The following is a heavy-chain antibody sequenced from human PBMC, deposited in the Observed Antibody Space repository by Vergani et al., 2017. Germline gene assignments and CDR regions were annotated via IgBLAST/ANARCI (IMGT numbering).Heavy chain of an antibody. CDR2: IRSKTYGATT. CDR3: AVEIYDYGGSRDFDY. CDR1: RSTFKTYG. V-gene: IGHV3-49*04. J-gene: IGHJ4*02. D-gene: IGHD4-23*01. Sequence: GQLVESGGGIVQPGRSLTLSCVASRSTFKTYGMHWVRQAPGKGLEWIGFIRSKTYGATTEYAASVRGRFTISRDDSKGIAYLQMSSLKKEDTAVYRCAVEIYDYGGSRDFDYWGQGTLVVVSS.